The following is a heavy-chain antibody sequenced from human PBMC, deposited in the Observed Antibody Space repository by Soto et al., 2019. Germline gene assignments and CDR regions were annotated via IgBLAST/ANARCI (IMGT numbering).Heavy chain of an antibody. CDR3: ARDYYGAGGAFDT. CDR1: GYTFTGYY. Sequence: GASVKVSCKASGYTFTGYYMHWVRQAPGQGLEWMGWINANSGGTNYAQKLQGWVTMTRDTSMSTAYMELSRLRSDDTAVYYCARDYYGAGGAFDTRAQGTTVPVSS. J-gene: IGHJ6*02. CDR2: INANSGGT. V-gene: IGHV1-2*04. D-gene: IGHD3-22*01.